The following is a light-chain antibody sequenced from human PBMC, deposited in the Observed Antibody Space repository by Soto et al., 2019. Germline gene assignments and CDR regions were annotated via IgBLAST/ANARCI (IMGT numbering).Light chain of an antibody. CDR3: SSYTSSGTLV. CDR1: SSDVGGYNY. CDR2: EVS. Sequence: QSALTQPASVSGSPGQSIAISCTGTSSDVGGYNYVSWYQHHPGKAPKVILYEVSSRPSGVSNRFSGSKSGDTASLIISGLQAEDEADYYCSSYTSSGTLVFGGGTQLTVL. V-gene: IGLV2-14*01. J-gene: IGLJ7*01.